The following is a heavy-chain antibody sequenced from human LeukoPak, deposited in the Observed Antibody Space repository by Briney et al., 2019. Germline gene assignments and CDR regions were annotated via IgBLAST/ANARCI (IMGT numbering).Heavy chain of an antibody. D-gene: IGHD1-26*01. J-gene: IGHJ4*02. V-gene: IGHV1-46*01. Sequence: PGESLKISCQGSGYTFTSYYIHWVRQAPGQGLEWMGIINPSGGSTSYAQKFQGRVTMTRDTSTSTVYMELSSLRSEDTAVYYCARDTEEWELGAFDYWGQGTLVTVSS. CDR2: INPSGGST. CDR3: ARDTEEWELGAFDY. CDR1: GYTFTSYY.